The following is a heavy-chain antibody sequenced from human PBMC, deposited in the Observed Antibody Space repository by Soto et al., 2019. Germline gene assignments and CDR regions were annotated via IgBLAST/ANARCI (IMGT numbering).Heavy chain of an antibody. CDR3: ARGEYDIGVVPAADGRDV. CDR2: ISAYNGNT. CDR1: GYTFTSYG. J-gene: IGHJ6*02. D-gene: IGHD2-2*01. Sequence: QGQLVQSGAEVKKPGASVKVSCKASGYTFTSYGITWVRQAPGQGLEWMGWISAYNGNTNSAQKLQGRVTMTTDTSRSTPYRGLRSLRSDDTAVYDCARGEYDIGVVPAADGRDVWGQGTTVTVSS. V-gene: IGHV1-18*01.